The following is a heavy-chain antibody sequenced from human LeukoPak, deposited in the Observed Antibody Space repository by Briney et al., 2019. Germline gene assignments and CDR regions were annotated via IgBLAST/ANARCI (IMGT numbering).Heavy chain of an antibody. Sequence: PGRSLRLSCAASGFTFSSYAMHWVRQAPGKGLQWVAVISYDGSNKYYADSVKGRFTISRDNSKNTLYLQMNSLRAEDTAVYYCARGCSSTSCYAAADYWGQGTLVTVSS. CDR2: ISYDGSNK. V-gene: IGHV3-30-3*01. CDR3: ARGCSSTSCYAAADY. J-gene: IGHJ4*02. CDR1: GFTFSSYA. D-gene: IGHD2-2*01.